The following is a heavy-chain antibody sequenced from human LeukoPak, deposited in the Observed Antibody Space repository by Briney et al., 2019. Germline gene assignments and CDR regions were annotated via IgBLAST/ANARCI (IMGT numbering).Heavy chain of an antibody. CDR2: VYYSGST. V-gene: IGHV4-59*08. CDR1: GGSISSFY. D-gene: IGHD2-21*02. Sequence: PSETLSLTCTVSGGSISSFYWNWIRQPPGKGLEWIGYVYYSGSTSYNPSLKSRVTISIDTSRNQFSLKLSSVTAADTAVYYCARPRGSAITNDAFDIWGQGTMVTVSS. J-gene: IGHJ3*02. CDR3: ARPRGSAITNDAFDI.